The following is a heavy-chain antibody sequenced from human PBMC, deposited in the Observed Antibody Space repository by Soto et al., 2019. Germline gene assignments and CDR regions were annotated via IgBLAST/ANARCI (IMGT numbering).Heavy chain of an antibody. CDR1: GCRFTRYW. D-gene: IGHD2-15*01. Sequence: PWESLKIYCTWSGCRFTRYWLSWVRQIPGKGLEWMGRIDPSDSYTNYSPSFQGHVTISADKSISTAYLQWSSLKASDTAMYYCARPPAATPYYYYGMDVWGQGTTVTVSS. V-gene: IGHV5-10-1*01. CDR2: IDPSDSYT. J-gene: IGHJ6*02. CDR3: ARPPAATPYYYYGMDV.